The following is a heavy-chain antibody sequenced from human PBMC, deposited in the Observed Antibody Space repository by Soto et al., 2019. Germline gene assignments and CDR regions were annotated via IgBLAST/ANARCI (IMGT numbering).Heavy chain of an antibody. Sequence: NWISKEKGKGLEWVSSISRSSSDIYYGDLVRGRFTISRDNAKNSLYLQMNNLRAEDTAVYFFASEITYRGVRFCGLVLGGQGSRGPVSS. D-gene: IGHD3-16*01. CDR3: ASEITYRGVRFCGLVL. V-gene: IGHV3-21*01. CDR2: ISRSSSDI. J-gene: IGHJ1*01.